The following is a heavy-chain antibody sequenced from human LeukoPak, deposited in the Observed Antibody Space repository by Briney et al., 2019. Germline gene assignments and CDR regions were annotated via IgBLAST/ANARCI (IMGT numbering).Heavy chain of an antibody. CDR3: ARADKDYYGMDV. J-gene: IGHJ6*02. D-gene: IGHD2-15*01. CDR2: INPNSGGT. V-gene: IGHV1-2*02. Sequence: ASVKVSCKASGYTFTGYYMHWVRQAPGQGLEWMGWINPNSGGTNYAQKFQGRVTMTRDTSISTAYMELSRLRSDDTAVYYCARADKDYYGMDVWGQGTTVTVSS. CDR1: GYTFTGYY.